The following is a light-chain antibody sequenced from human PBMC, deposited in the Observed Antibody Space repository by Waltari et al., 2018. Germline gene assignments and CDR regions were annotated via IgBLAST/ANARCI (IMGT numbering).Light chain of an antibody. J-gene: IGKJ5*01. Sequence: EIVLTHSPGTLSLSPGERATLSCRARHGVSRTYLAWYQQITGQAPRLLISGASSRATGIPDRFSGSGSGTDFTLTISRLEPEDFALYYCQQYGSSPRATFGQGTRLEIK. CDR1: HGVSRTY. CDR2: GAS. V-gene: IGKV3-20*01. CDR3: QQYGSSPRAT.